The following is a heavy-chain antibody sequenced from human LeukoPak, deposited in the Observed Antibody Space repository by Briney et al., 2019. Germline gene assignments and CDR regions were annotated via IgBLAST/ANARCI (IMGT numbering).Heavy chain of an antibody. V-gene: IGHV3-21*01. CDR1: RFTFSSYS. Sequence: GGSLRLSCAASRFTFSSYSMNWVRQAPGKGLEWVSSISSSSSYIYYADSVKGRFTISRDNAKNSLYLQMNSLRAEDTAVYYCARAKLLLLPRDYWGQGTLVTVSS. CDR3: ARAKLLLLPRDY. J-gene: IGHJ4*02. D-gene: IGHD3-10*01. CDR2: ISSSSSYI.